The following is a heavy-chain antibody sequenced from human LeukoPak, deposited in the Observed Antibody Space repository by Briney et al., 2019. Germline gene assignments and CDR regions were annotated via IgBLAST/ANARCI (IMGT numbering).Heavy chain of an antibody. CDR3: VRDARYCPDC. J-gene: IGHJ4*02. V-gene: IGHV3-74*01. D-gene: IGHD2-21*01. CDR2: ITSDGSST. CDR1: GFTFSSYW. Sequence: QAGGSLRLSCATSGFTFSSYWMHWVRQAPGKGLVWVSRITSDGSSTSYADSVKGRFTISRDNAKNTLYLQMNSLRAEDTAVYYCVRDARYCPDCWGRGTLVTVSS.